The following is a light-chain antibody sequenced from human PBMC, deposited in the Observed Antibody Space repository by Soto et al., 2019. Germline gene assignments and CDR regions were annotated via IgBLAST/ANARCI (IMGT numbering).Light chain of an antibody. CDR3: SSYAGSSGPRV. V-gene: IGLV2-8*01. CDR1: SSDVGGYNY. Sequence: QSALTQPPSASGSPGQSVTISCTGTSSDVGGYNYVSWYQQHPGKAPKLMIYEVSKRPSGVPDRFSGSKSGNTASLTVSGLQAEDEADYYCSSYAGSSGPRVFGGGTKLTVL. CDR2: EVS. J-gene: IGLJ2*01.